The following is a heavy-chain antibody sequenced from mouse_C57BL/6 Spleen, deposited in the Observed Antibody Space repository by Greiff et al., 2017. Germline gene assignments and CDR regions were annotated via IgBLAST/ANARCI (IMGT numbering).Heavy chain of an antibody. J-gene: IGHJ1*03. Sequence: EVQGVESGGGLVKPGGSLKLSCAASGFTFSSYTMSWVRQTPEKRLEWVATISGGGGNTYYPDSVKGRFTISRDNAKNTLYLQMSSLRSEDTALYYCARQASSYWYFDVWGTGTTVTVSS. CDR1: GFTFSSYT. D-gene: IGHD1-1*01. CDR2: ISGGGGNT. CDR3: ARQASSYWYFDV. V-gene: IGHV5-9*01.